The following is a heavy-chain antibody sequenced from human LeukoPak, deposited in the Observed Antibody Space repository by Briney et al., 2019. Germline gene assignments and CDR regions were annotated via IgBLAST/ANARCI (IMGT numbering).Heavy chain of an antibody. J-gene: IGHJ3*02. Sequence: ASVKVSCKASGYTFTGYYMHWVRQAPGQGLEWMGWINPNSGGTNYAQKFQGRVTMTRDTSISTAYMELSRLRSDDTAVYYCARNIITVYAFDIWGQGTMVTVSS. CDR3: ARNIITVYAFDI. V-gene: IGHV1-2*02. CDR2: INPNSGGT. D-gene: IGHD3-10*01. CDR1: GYTFTGYY.